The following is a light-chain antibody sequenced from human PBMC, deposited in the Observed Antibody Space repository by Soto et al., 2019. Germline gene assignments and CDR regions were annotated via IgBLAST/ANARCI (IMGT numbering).Light chain of an antibody. CDR3: QQRSDWPPRLT. Sequence: EIVLTQSPATLSLSPGERATLSCRASQSINIYLAWYQQKPGQAPRPLVYDASYRAIGVPARFSGSGSGTDFTLTISSLEPEDFAVYYCQQRSDWPPRLTFGGGTKVEIK. CDR1: QSINIY. J-gene: IGKJ4*01. V-gene: IGKV3-11*01. CDR2: DAS.